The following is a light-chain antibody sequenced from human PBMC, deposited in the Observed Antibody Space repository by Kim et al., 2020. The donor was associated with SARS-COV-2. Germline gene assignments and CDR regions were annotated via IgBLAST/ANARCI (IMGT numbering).Light chain of an antibody. CDR2: TNN. Sequence: QSVLSQPSSASGTPGQRVTISCIGSSSNIGSKTVNWFQQLPGSAPKLLIYTNNQRPSGVPDRFSGSKSGTSASLAISGLQSEDEADYYCATWDVSLNAWVFGGGTKVTVL. V-gene: IGLV1-44*01. J-gene: IGLJ3*02. CDR3: ATWDVSLNAWV. CDR1: SSNIGSKT.